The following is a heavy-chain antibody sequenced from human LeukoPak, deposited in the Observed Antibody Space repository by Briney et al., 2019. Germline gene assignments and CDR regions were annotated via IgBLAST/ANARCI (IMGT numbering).Heavy chain of an antibody. J-gene: IGHJ5*02. Sequence: SETLSLTCTVFGGSISSSSYYWGWIRQPPGKGLEWIGSIYDSGSTYYNPSLKSRVTISVDTSKNQFSLKLSSVTAADTAVYYCARHGADILTGYYNRALNWFDPWGQETLVTVSS. V-gene: IGHV4-39*01. D-gene: IGHD3-9*01. CDR1: GGSISSSSYY. CDR3: ARHGADILTGYYNRALNWFDP. CDR2: IYDSGST.